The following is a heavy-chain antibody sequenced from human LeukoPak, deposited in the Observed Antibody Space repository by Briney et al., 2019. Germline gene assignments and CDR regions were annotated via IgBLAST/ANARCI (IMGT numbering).Heavy chain of an antibody. Sequence: GASVKVSCKASGYMFTNYGINWVRQAPGQGLEWMGWIGVNNANRNYAQKFQGRVTMTTDTSTSTAYMELRSLRFDDTAVYYCARDRDIMVRGVIGYWGQGTLVTVSS. J-gene: IGHJ4*02. CDR3: ARDRDIMVRGVIGY. V-gene: IGHV1-18*01. CDR2: IGVNNANR. CDR1: GYMFTNYG. D-gene: IGHD3-10*01.